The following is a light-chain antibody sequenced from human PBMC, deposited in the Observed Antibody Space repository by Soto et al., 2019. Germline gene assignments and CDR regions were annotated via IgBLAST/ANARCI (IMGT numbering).Light chain of an antibody. Sequence: EVVLTQSPGTLSLSPGERVTILCLASQSVSSTSVAWYQQKPGQTPRLLIYGASSRATGTPDRISGGGSGTHFALTISRLEPEDCAVYFCQHYVTSSITFGQGTRLEI. CDR2: GAS. CDR3: QHYVTSSIT. V-gene: IGKV3-20*01. J-gene: IGKJ5*01. CDR1: QSVSSTS.